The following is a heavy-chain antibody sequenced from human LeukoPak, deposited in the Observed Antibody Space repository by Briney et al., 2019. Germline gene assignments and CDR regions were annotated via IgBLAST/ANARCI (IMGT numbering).Heavy chain of an antibody. J-gene: IGHJ6*03. Sequence: SGTLSLTCSVSDGSISSSNWWSWIRQPAGKGLEWIGRIYTSGTTNYNPSLKSRVTISVDTSKNQFSLKLSSVTAADTAVYYCARGYYDSSGYAYLYYYYYMDVWGKGTTVTISS. V-gene: IGHV4-61*02. CDR2: IYTSGTT. CDR1: DGSISSSNW. CDR3: ARGYYDSSGYAYLYYYYYMDV. D-gene: IGHD3-22*01.